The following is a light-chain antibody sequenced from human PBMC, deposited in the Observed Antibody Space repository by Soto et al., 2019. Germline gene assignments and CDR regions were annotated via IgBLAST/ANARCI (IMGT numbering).Light chain of an antibody. V-gene: IGKV3-15*01. CDR1: QSVSSN. CDR3: QQYSNWPRT. J-gene: IGKJ2*01. Sequence: EIVMTQSPVTLSVSPGERATLSCRASQSVSSNLAWYQQKPGQAPRLLIYGASSRATGIPARFSGSGSVTEFTLTISSLQSEDFAVYYCQQYSNWPRTFGQGTKLEIK. CDR2: GAS.